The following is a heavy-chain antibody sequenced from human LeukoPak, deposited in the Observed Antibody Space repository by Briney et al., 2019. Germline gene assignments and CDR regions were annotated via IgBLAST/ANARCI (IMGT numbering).Heavy chain of an antibody. CDR1: GYTFSNQW. CDR3: ARTGYHYGSGSHFAFDV. V-gene: IGHV5-51*01. J-gene: IGHJ3*01. CDR2: IYPADSDT. D-gene: IGHD3-10*01. Sequence: GESLEISCETSGYTFSNQWIGGVRQMPGKGLECMGIIYPADSDTRYSPSFEGQVSISVDKSITTAYLQWSSLKASDTAIYYCARTGYHYGSGSHFAFDVWGQGTVVTVSS.